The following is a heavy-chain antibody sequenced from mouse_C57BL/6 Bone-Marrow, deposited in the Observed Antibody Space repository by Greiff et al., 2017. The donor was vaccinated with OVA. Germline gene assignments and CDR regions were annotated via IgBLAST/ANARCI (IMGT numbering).Heavy chain of an antibody. Sequence: VKLQQPGAELVMPGASVKLSCKASGYTFTSYWMHWVKQRPGQGLEWIGEIDPSDSYTNYNQKFKGKSTLTVDKSSSTAYMQLSSLTSEDSAVYYCARSTVWGNVDDWGQGTTLTVSS. CDR2: IDPSDSYT. CDR3: ARSTVWGNVDD. V-gene: IGHV1-69*01. J-gene: IGHJ2*01. CDR1: GYTFTSYW. D-gene: IGHD2-1*01.